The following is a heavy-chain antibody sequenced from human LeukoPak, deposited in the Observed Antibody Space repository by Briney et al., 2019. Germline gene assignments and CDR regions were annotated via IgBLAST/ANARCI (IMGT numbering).Heavy chain of an antibody. V-gene: IGHV3-23*01. CDR3: AGSSWYVRFDY. CDR1: GFTFSSYA. J-gene: IGHJ4*02. Sequence: GGSLRLSCAASGFTFSSYATSWVRQAPGKGLEWVSAISGSGGSTYHADSVKGRFTISRDNSKNTLYLQMNSLRAEDTAVYYCAGSSWYVRFDYWGQGTLVTVSS. CDR2: ISGSGGST. D-gene: IGHD6-13*01.